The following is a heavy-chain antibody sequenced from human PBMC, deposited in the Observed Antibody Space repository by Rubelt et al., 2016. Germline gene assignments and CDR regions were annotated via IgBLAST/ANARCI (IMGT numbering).Heavy chain of an antibody. D-gene: IGHD4-23*01. Sequence: SSYGMHWVRQAPGKGLEWVAVIWYDGSNKYYADSVKGRFTISRDNSKNTLYLLMNSLRAEDTAVYYCAKHSYSGNYIYPFDYWGQGTLVIVSS. V-gene: IGHV3-33*06. CDR1: SSYG. CDR2: IWYDGSNK. J-gene: IGHJ4*02. CDR3: AKHSYSGNYIYPFDY.